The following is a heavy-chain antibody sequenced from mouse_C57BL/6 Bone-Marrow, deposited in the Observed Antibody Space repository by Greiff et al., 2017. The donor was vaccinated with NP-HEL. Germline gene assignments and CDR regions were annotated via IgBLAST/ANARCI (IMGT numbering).Heavy chain of an antibody. V-gene: IGHV15-2*01. CDR1: DSEVFPIAY. J-gene: IGHJ4*01. D-gene: IGHD1-1*01. CDR3: ARGDYYGTPYGGAMDY. CDR2: ILPSIGRT. Sequence: SGSELRSPGSSVKLSCKDFDSEVFPIAYMSWVRQKPGHGFEWIGGILPSIGRTIYGEKFEDKATLDADTLSNTAYLELNSLTSEDSAIYYCARGDYYGTPYGGAMDYWGQGTSVTVSS.